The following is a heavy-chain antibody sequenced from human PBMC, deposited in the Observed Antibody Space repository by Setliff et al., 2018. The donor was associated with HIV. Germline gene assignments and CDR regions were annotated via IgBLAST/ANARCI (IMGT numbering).Heavy chain of an antibody. Sequence: CTVSGGPISSSIYYWSWIRQPPGKGLEWIGTIYYGGSTYYNAALKSRGSISADTSKNQLSLKLSSITAADTAVYFCARAAYYYDSSGYWAPPRYFDYWGQGTLVTVSS. CDR1: GGPISSSIYY. CDR2: IYYGGST. CDR3: ARAAYYYDSSGYWAPPRYFDY. J-gene: IGHJ4*02. V-gene: IGHV4-39*07. D-gene: IGHD3-22*01.